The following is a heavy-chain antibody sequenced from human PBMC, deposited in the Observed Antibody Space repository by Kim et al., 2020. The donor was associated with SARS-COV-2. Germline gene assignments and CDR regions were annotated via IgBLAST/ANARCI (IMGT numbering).Heavy chain of an antibody. Sequence: GGSLRLSCAASGFTFSNYVMHWVRQAPGKGLEYVSGIDSYGGETHYADSVKGRFTVSRDNSRSTLYLQMGSLRAEDTAVYYCVRDNCRGSGCYRYFQYWGQGTLVTVSS. CDR2: IDSYGGET. CDR1: GFTFSNYV. D-gene: IGHD2-15*01. CDR3: VRDNCRGSGCYRYFQY. V-gene: IGHV3-64*02. J-gene: IGHJ1*01.